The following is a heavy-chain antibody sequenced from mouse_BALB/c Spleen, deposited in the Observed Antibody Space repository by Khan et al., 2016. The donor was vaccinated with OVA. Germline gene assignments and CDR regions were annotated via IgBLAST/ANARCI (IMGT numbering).Heavy chain of an antibody. Sequence: QMQLVQSGPELKKPGETVKISCKASGYTFTNYGMNWVKQAPEKGLKWMGWINTYTEEPTYADDFKGRFAFSLETSASTAYLQINNLKNEDTATYFCASGGYWYFDVWGAGTTVTVSS. V-gene: IGHV9-3-1*01. CDR3: ASGGYWYFDV. CDR2: INTYTEEP. CDR1: GYTFTNYG. J-gene: IGHJ1*01. D-gene: IGHD1-1*02.